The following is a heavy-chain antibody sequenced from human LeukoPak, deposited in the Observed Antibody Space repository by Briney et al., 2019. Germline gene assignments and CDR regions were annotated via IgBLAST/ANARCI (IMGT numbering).Heavy chain of an antibody. V-gene: IGHV4-34*01. J-gene: IGHJ4*02. CDR1: GGSFSGYY. D-gene: IGHD5-24*01. CDR2: INHSGSI. CDR3: ARMATVNDY. Sequence: SETLSLTCAVYGGSFSGYYWSWIRQPPGKGLEWIGEINHSGSINYNPSLKSRVTISVDTSKNQFSLKLSSVTAADTAVYYCARMATVNDYWGQGTLVTVSS.